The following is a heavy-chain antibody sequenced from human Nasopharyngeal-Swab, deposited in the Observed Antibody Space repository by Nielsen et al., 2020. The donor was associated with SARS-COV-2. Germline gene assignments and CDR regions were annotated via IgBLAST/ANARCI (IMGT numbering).Heavy chain of an antibody. Sequence: ASVKVSCKASGYTFTSYAMHWVRQAPGQRLGWMGWINAGNGNTKYSQKFQGRVTITRDTSASTAYMELSSLRSEDTAAYYCARWRVGGSYSGYYYYYMDVWGKGTTVTVSS. CDR2: INAGNGNT. J-gene: IGHJ6*03. CDR3: ARWRVGGSYSGYYYYYMDV. CDR1: GYTFTSYA. D-gene: IGHD1-26*01. V-gene: IGHV1-3*01.